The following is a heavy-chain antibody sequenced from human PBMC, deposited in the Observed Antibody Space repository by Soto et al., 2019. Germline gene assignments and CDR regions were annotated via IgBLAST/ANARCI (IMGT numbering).Heavy chain of an antibody. Sequence: SETLSLTCTVSGGSISSGDYYWSWIRQPPGKGLEWIGYIYYSGSTYYNPSLKSRVTISVDTSKNQFSLKLSSVTAADTAVYYCARFCSSTSCYAGGWGDAFDIWGQGTMVTVSS. D-gene: IGHD2-2*01. J-gene: IGHJ3*02. V-gene: IGHV4-30-4*01. CDR2: IYYSGST. CDR1: GGSISSGDYY. CDR3: ARFCSSTSCYAGGWGDAFDI.